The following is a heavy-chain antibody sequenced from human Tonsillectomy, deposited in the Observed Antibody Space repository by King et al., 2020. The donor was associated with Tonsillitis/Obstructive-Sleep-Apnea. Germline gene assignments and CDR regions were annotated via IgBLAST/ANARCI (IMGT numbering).Heavy chain of an antibody. Sequence: TLKESGPALVKPTQTLTLTCTFSGFSLSTSGMCVSWIRQPPGKALEWLARIDWDDDKYYSTSLKTRLTISKDTSKNQVVLTMTNMDPVDTATYYCARIQMERINSPFDYWGQGTLAPVSP. D-gene: IGHD4-23*01. CDR3: ARIQMERINSPFDY. V-gene: IGHV2-70*11. CDR2: IDWDDDK. CDR1: GFSLSTSGMC. J-gene: IGHJ4*02.